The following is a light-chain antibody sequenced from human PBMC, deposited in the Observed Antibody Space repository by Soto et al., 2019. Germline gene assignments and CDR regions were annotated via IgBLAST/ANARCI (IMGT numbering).Light chain of an antibody. CDR1: SSNIGSNT. Sequence: QSVLTQPHSASGTPGQRVTISCSGSSSNIGSNTVNWYQQLPGTAPKLLIYSNNQRPSGVPDRFSGSKSGTSASLAISGLQSEDEADYYFAAWDDILNVVFGGGTKLTV. CDR3: AAWDDILNVV. V-gene: IGLV1-44*01. J-gene: IGLJ2*01. CDR2: SNN.